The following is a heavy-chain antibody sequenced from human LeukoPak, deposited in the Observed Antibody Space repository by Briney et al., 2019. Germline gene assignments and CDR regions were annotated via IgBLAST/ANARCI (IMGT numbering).Heavy chain of an antibody. CDR1: GFTFSSYS. CDR2: ISSSSSTI. Sequence: GGSLRLSCAASGFTFSSYSMNWVRQAPGKGLEWVSYISSSSSTIYYADSVKGRFTISRDNAKNSLYLQMNSLRAEDTAVYYCARGSGGSYWYYWGQGTLVTVSS. D-gene: IGHD1-26*01. CDR3: ARGSGGSYWYY. J-gene: IGHJ4*02. V-gene: IGHV3-48*01.